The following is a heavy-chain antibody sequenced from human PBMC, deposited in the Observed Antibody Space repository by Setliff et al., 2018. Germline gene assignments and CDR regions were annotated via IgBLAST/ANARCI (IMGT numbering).Heavy chain of an antibody. D-gene: IGHD2-8*01. Sequence: GGSLRLSCAASGFSFSGPYMSWVRQAPGRGLEWVSKISGSGTTIYYADSVRGRLTISRDNAKNSLYLQMNSLRAEDTAVYYCARDGVMYGMDVWGQGTTVTVSS. CDR2: ISGSGTTI. V-gene: IGHV3-11*04. CDR3: ARDGVMYGMDV. CDR1: GFSFSGPY. J-gene: IGHJ6*02.